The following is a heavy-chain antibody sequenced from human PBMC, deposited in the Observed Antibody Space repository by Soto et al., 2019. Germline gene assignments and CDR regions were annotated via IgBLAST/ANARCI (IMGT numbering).Heavy chain of an antibody. CDR3: ARLLHDYIKTGWFDP. Sequence: SETLSLTCTVSGGSISSYYWSWVRQPAGKGLEWIGYVYYSGSTNYNPSLKSRVTISVNTSKNQFSLKLSSVTAADTAVYYCARLLHDYIKTGWFDPWGQGTLVTVSS. CDR2: VYYSGST. D-gene: IGHD4-4*01. J-gene: IGHJ5*02. V-gene: IGHV4-59*01. CDR1: GGSISSYY.